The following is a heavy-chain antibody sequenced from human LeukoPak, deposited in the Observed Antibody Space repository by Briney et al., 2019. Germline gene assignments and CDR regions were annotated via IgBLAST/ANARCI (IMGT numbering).Heavy chain of an antibody. Sequence: GGSLRLSCAASGFTFSSYAMSWVRQAPGKGLEWVSAISGSGGSTYYADSVKGRFTISRENSKNTLYLQMNSLRAEDTAVYYCAKGPGVVPRAPWTYWGQGTLVTVSS. D-gene: IGHD4-23*01. CDR2: ISGSGGST. V-gene: IGHV3-23*01. J-gene: IGHJ4*02. CDR3: AKGPGVVPRAPWTY. CDR1: GFTFSSYA.